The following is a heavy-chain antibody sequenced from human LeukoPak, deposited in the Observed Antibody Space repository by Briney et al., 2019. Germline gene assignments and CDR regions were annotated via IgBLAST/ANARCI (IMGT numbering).Heavy chain of an antibody. V-gene: IGHV3-30-3*01. CDR3: ARGLQYYYDSSGYYFDY. CDR1: GFTFNSYS. CDR2: ISYDGSNK. Sequence: PGGSLRLSCAASGFTFNSYSMHWVRQAPGKGLEGVAVISYDGSNKHYGDSVKGPFTISRDNSKNTLYLELSSLRAEDTAVFYCARGLQYYYDSSGYYFDYWGQGTLVTVPS. J-gene: IGHJ4*02. D-gene: IGHD3-22*01.